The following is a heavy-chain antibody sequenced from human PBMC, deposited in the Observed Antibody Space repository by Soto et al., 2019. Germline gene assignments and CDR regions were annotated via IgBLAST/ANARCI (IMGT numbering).Heavy chain of an antibody. D-gene: IGHD3-3*01. V-gene: IGHV4-59*01. CDR1: GGSISSNY. CDR2: IYYTGST. CDR3: ARSYRNTIFGVVPSRGLDV. J-gene: IGHJ6*02. Sequence: SETLSLTCIVSGGSISSNYWSWIRQPPGKGLEWIGYIYYTGSTNFNPSLKNRVIISVDTSKNQFSLKLSSVTAAYTAVYYCARSYRNTIFGVVPSRGLDVWGQGTTVTVSS.